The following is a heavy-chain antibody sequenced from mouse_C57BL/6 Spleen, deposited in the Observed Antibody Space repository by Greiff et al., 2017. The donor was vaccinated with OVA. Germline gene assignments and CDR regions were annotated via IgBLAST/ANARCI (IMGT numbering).Heavy chain of an antibody. CDR2: IDPSDSYT. J-gene: IGHJ2*01. CDR1: GYTFTSYW. Sequence: QVQLKQPGAELVMPGASVKLSCKASGYTFTSYWMHWVKQRPGQGLEWIGEIDPSDSYTKYNQKFKGKSTMTVDKSSSTAYMQLSSLTSEDSAVYYCARSKTRGDYFDYWGQGTTLTVSS. D-gene: IGHD3-3*01. CDR3: ARSKTRGDYFDY. V-gene: IGHV1-69*01.